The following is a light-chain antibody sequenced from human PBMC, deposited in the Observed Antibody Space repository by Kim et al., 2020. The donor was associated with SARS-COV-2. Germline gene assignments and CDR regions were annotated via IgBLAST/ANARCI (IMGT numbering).Light chain of an antibody. CDR2: GQN. CDR1: SARLDY. V-gene: IGLV3-19*01. J-gene: IGLJ2*01. CDR3: KSRENNADHVL. Sequence: LGQKVRIHAQAASARLDYAPCYQRTPGQPPRLDIYGQNNRPAGTPDRFSGSSSGDTAYLTITGAQAEDEADYYCKSRENNADHVLFGGGTQLTVL.